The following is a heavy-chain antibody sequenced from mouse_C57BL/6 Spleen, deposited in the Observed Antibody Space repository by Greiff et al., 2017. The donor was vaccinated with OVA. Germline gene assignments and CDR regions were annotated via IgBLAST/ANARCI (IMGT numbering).Heavy chain of an antibody. CDR3: ASGSSYSDV. Sequence: QVHVKQPGAELVKPGASVKLSCKASGYTFTSYWMQWVKQRPGQGLEWIGEIDPSDSYTNYNQKFKGKATLTVDTSSSTAYMQLSSLTSEDSAVYYCASGSSYSDVWGTGTTVTVSS. CDR1: GYTFTSYW. D-gene: IGHD1-1*01. J-gene: IGHJ1*03. V-gene: IGHV1-50*01. CDR2: IDPSDSYT.